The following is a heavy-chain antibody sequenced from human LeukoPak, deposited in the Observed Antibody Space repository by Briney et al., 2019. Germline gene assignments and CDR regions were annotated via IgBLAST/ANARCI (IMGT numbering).Heavy chain of an antibody. Sequence: KSSETLSLTCSVSGASISDYYWSWIRQPPGKGLEWIGEINHSGSTNYNPSLKSRVTISVETSKNQFSLKLSSVTAADTAVYYCARGVVDSSGWYRGGDYYMDVWGKGTTVTISS. J-gene: IGHJ6*03. CDR1: GASISDYY. CDR2: INHSGST. V-gene: IGHV4-34*01. CDR3: ARGVVDSSGWYRGGDYYMDV. D-gene: IGHD6-19*01.